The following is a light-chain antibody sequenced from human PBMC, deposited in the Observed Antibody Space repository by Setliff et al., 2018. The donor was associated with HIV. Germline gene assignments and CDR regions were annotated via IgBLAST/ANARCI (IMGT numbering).Light chain of an antibody. Sequence: QSALAQPASVSGSPGQSITISCTGTSGDIGRYNYVSWYQQHPGKAPKLMIYDVNNRPSGVSNRFSGSKSGNTASLTISGLQAGDEADYYCSSYTRTTTLVFGTGTKVTVL. J-gene: IGLJ1*01. CDR3: SSYTRTTTLV. V-gene: IGLV2-14*03. CDR1: SGDIGRYNY. CDR2: DVN.